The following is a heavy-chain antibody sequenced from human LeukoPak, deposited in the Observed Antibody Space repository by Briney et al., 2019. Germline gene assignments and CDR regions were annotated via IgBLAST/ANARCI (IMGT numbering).Heavy chain of an antibody. J-gene: IGHJ4*02. Sequence: PGGSLRLSCAASGFSFRNYWMSWVRQAPGKGLEWVADIKEDGSEKYYVDSVKGRFTISRDNAKNSLYLQMNSLRAEYTALYYCARDYQGSADYWGQGTLVTVSS. D-gene: IGHD2-2*01. V-gene: IGHV3-7*04. CDR3: ARDYQGSADY. CDR2: IKEDGSEK. CDR1: GFSFRNYW.